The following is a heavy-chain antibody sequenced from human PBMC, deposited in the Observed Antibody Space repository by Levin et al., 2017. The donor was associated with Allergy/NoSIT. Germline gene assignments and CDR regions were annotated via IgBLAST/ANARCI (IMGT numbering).Heavy chain of an antibody. CDR3: AKDPDHEYYYDSSGYSWAFDI. D-gene: IGHD3-22*01. J-gene: IGHJ3*02. V-gene: IGHV3-30*18. CDR1: GFTFSSYG. Sequence: GGSLRLSCAASGFTFSSYGMHWVRQAPGKGLEWVAVISYVGLNKYYADSVKGRFTISRDSSKNTLYLQMNSLRAEDTDVYYCAKDPDHEYYYDSSGYSWAFDIWGQGTMVTVSS. CDR2: ISYVGLNK.